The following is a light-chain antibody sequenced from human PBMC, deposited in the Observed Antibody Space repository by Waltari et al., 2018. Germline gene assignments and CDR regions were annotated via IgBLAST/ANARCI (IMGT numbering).Light chain of an antibody. Sequence: DIVMTHSPDSLAVSLGERATIDCEFSQSVLYSSNNKNYLAWYQQKPGHPPKLLIYWASTRDSGVPDRFSGSGSGTDFTLSISSLQAEDVAFYYCQQYYTTPWTFGQGTKVEIK. CDR2: WAS. CDR1: QSVLYSSNNKNY. J-gene: IGKJ1*01. V-gene: IGKV4-1*01. CDR3: QQYYTTPWT.